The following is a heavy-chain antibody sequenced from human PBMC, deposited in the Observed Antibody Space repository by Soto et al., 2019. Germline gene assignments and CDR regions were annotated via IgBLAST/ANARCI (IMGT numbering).Heavy chain of an antibody. CDR1: GFTFSSYA. CDR2: ISGSGGST. Sequence: EVQLLESGGGLVQPGGSLRLSCAASGFTFSSYAMSWVRQAPGKGLEWVSAISGSGGSTYYADSVKGRFTISRDNSKNTLYLQMNSLRAEDTAVYYCAKDQEYYYDSSGYYYRYFQHWGQGTLVTVSS. D-gene: IGHD3-22*01. V-gene: IGHV3-23*01. CDR3: AKDQEYYYDSSGYYYRYFQH. J-gene: IGHJ1*01.